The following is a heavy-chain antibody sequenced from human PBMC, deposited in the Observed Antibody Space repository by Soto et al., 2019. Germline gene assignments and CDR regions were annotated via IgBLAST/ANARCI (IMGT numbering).Heavy chain of an antibody. J-gene: IGHJ6*02. V-gene: IGHV6-1*01. Sequence: SPTLSLTCAISGDSVSSNSAAWTWIRQAPSRGLEWLGRTYYRSKWYNDYAVSVKSRITINPDTSKNQFSLQLTSVTPEDTAVYYCARDLIAVALYPYYYGMDVWGQGTTVTVSS. CDR1: GDSVSSNSAA. D-gene: IGHD6-19*01. CDR3: ARDLIAVALYPYYYGMDV. CDR2: TYYRSKWYN.